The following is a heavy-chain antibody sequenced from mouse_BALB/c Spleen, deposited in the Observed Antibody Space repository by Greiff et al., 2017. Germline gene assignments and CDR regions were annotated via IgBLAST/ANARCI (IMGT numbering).Heavy chain of an antibody. CDR3: ARGLRGYDAMDY. CDR1: GFTFSSYA. J-gene: IGHJ4*01. CDR2: ISSGGST. Sequence: EVKLQESGGGLVKPGGSLKLSCAASGFTFSSYAMSWVRQTPEKRLEWVASISSGGSTYYPDSVKGRFTISRDNARNILYLQMSSLRSEDTAMYYCARGLRGYDAMDYWGQGTSVTVSS. V-gene: IGHV5-6-5*01.